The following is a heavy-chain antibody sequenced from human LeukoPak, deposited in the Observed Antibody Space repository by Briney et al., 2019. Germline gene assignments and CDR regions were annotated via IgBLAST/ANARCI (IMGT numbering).Heavy chain of an antibody. CDR3: ARADYGDYGAWYFDL. V-gene: IGHV5-51*01. CDR1: GFSFTNYW. J-gene: IGHJ2*01. Sequence: GESLKISCKASGFSFTNYWIGWVRQMPGKGLEWMGIIYPGDSDTRYSPSFQGQATISADKSISTAYLQWSSLKASDTAMYYCARADYGDYGAWYFDLWGRGTLVTVSS. CDR2: IYPGDSDT. D-gene: IGHD4-17*01.